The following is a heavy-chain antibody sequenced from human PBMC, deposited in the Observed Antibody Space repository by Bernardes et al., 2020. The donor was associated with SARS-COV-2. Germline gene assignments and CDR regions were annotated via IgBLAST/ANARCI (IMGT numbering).Heavy chain of an antibody. V-gene: IGHV3-7*01. CDR2: IKQDGSEK. J-gene: IGHJ3*02. CDR1: GFTFSSYW. Sequence: GGSLRLSCAASGFTFSSYWMSWVRQAPGKGLEWVANIKQDGSEKYYVDSVKGRFTISRDNAKNSLYLQMNSLRAEDTAVYYCARDGKYYDYVWGSYRRNDAFDIWGQGTMVTVSS. CDR3: ARDGKYYDYVWGSYRRNDAFDI. D-gene: IGHD3-16*02.